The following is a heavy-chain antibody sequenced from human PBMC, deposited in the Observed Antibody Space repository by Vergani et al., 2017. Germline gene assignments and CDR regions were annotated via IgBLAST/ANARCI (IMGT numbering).Heavy chain of an antibody. CDR3: AEYCSGGSCYSGAFDI. D-gene: IGHD2-15*01. CDR2: IYYSGST. Sequence: QVQLQESGPGLVKPSQTLSLTCPVSGGSISSGGYYWRWIRQHPGKGLEWIGYIYYSGSTYYNPSLKSRVTISVDTSKNQFSLKLSSVTAADTAVYYCAEYCSGGSCYSGAFDIWGQGTMVTVSS. CDR1: GGSISSGGYY. V-gene: IGHV4-31*03. J-gene: IGHJ3*02.